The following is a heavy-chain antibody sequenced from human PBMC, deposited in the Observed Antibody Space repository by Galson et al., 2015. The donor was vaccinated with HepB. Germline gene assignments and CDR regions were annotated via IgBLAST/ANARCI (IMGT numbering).Heavy chain of an antibody. J-gene: IGHJ4*02. CDR1: GFTFGDYA. CDR3: TRGSFGQWLVNGFDY. Sequence: SLRLSCAASGFTFGDYAMSWFRQAPGKGLEWVGFIRSKAYGGTTEYAASVKGRFTISRDDSKSIAYLQMNSLKTEDTAVYYCTRGSFGQWLVNGFDYWGQGTLVTVSS. V-gene: IGHV3-49*03. D-gene: IGHD6-19*01. CDR2: IRSKAYGGTT.